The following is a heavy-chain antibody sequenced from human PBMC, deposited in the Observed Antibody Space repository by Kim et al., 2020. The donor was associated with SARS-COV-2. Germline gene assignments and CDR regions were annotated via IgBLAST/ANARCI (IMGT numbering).Heavy chain of an antibody. CDR2: IYYSGST. Sequence: SETLSLTCTVSGGSVSSGSYYWSWIRQPPGKGLEWIGYIYYSGSTNYNPSLKGRITISVDTSKNQISLKLSSVTAADTAVYYCARCRMATIRHHNAFDIWGQGTTVTVSS. J-gene: IGHJ3*02. CDR3: ARCRMATIRHHNAFDI. V-gene: IGHV4-61*01. CDR1: GGSVSSGSYY. D-gene: IGHD5-12*01.